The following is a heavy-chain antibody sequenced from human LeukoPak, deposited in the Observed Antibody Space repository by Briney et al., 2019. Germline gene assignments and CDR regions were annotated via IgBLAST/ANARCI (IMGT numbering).Heavy chain of an antibody. CDR2: ISSSSSYI. V-gene: IGHV3-21*01. J-gene: IGHJ4*02. D-gene: IGHD3-3*01. Sequence: PGGSLRLSCAASGFTFSSYSMNWVRQAPGKGLEWVSSISSSSSYIYYADSVKGRFTISRDDAKNSLYLQMNSLGAEDTAVYYCARDPSTIFGSPFFDYWGQGTLVTVSS. CDR1: GFTFSSYS. CDR3: ARDPSTIFGSPFFDY.